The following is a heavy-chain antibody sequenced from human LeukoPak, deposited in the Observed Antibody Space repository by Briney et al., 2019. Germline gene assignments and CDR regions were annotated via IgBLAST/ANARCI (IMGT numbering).Heavy chain of an antibody. D-gene: IGHD3-22*01. J-gene: IGHJ4*02. Sequence: GGSLRLSCAASGFTFRSYGMSWVRQAPGKGLEWVGRIKSKTDGGTTDYAAPVKGRFTISRDDSKNTLYLQMNSLKTEDTAVYYCTLDDYYDSSGTGYFDYWGQGTLVTVSS. CDR2: IKSKTDGGTT. CDR1: GFTFRSYG. CDR3: TLDDYYDSSGTGYFDY. V-gene: IGHV3-15*01.